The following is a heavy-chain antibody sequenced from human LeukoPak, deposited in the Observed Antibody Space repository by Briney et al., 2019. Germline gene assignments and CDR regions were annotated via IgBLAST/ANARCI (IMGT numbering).Heavy chain of an antibody. CDR2: IIPIFGTA. V-gene: IGHV1-69*13. Sequence: SVKVSCKASGYTFTGYYMHWVRQAPGQGLEWMGGIIPIFGTANYAQKFQGRVTITADESTSTAYMELSSLRSEDTAVYYCALVDYDTLTGYPKGPFDYWGQGTLVTVSS. J-gene: IGHJ4*02. D-gene: IGHD3-9*01. CDR3: ALVDYDTLTGYPKGPFDY. CDR1: GYTFTGYY.